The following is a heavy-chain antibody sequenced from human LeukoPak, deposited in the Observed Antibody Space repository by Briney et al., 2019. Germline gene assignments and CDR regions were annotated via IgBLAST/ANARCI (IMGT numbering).Heavy chain of an antibody. CDR2: ISGSGGST. V-gene: IGHV3-23*01. Sequence: PGGSLRLSCAASGFTFSSYAMSWVRQAPGKGLEWVSAISGSGGSTYYADSVKGRFTISRDNAKNSLYLQMNSLRAEDTAVYYCARGSGCGGDCYSGPSDYWGQGTLVTVSS. D-gene: IGHD2-21*02. CDR3: ARGSGCGGDCYSGPSDY. J-gene: IGHJ4*02. CDR1: GFTFSSYA.